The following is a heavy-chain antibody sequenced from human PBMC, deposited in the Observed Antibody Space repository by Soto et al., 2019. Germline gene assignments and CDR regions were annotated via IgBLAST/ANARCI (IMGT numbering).Heavy chain of an antibody. CDR2: SRNKAQRYTT. CDR1: GFTFSDHY. Sequence: EVQLVESGGGLVQPGGSLRLSCAASGFTFSDHYIDWVRQAPGKGLEWVGRSRNKAQRYTTEYAASVKGRFTISRDDSKNSVYLEMNSLRTEDTAVYYCAVDFGATGSYRGQGMLVTVSS. V-gene: IGHV3-72*01. CDR3: AVDFGATGSY. J-gene: IGHJ4*02. D-gene: IGHD5-12*01.